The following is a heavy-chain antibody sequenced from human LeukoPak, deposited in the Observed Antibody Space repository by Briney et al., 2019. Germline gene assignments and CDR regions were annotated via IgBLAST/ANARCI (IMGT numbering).Heavy chain of an antibody. CDR1: GGSISSSSYY. Sequence: PSETLSLTCTVSGGSISSSSYYWGWIRQPPGKGLEWLGSIYYSGSTYYNPSLKSRVTISVDTSKNQFSLKLSSVTAADTAVYYCAGSSGWYPGTGFDYWGQGTLVTVSS. J-gene: IGHJ4*02. CDR2: IYYSGST. CDR3: AGSSGWYPGTGFDY. V-gene: IGHV4-39*01. D-gene: IGHD6-19*01.